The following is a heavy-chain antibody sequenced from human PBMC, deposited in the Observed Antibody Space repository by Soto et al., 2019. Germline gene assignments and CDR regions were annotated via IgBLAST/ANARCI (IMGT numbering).Heavy chain of an antibody. D-gene: IGHD6-19*01. V-gene: IGHV3-30*04. CDR3: ARDMYSSDYFVKWFEP. J-gene: IGHJ5*02. CDR2: ISKDGMNK. Sequence: QVRLVESGGGVVQPGRSLRLSCTASGFSFSSYAMYWFRQPPGKGLEWVAVISKDGMNKNYADAVKGRVTVARDNANYSLDLQLNMLRGEDTAMYYCARDMYSSDYFVKWFEPWGQGTLVTVSS. CDR1: GFSFSSYA.